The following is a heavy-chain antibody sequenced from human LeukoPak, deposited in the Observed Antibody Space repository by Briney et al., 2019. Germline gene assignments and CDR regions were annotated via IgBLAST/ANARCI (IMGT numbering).Heavy chain of an antibody. V-gene: IGHV3-33*08. CDR1: GFTFSNYG. CDR3: ARDVGKGTVTTRNNWFDP. J-gene: IGHJ5*02. Sequence: EPGGSLRLSCAASGFTFSNYGMQWVRQTPGKGLEWVAVIWYDGSYKYYADSVKGRFTISRDNSKNTLYLEMNSLRAEDTAVYYCARDVGKGTVTTRNNWFDPWGQGALVTVSS. D-gene: IGHD4-17*01. CDR2: IWYDGSYK.